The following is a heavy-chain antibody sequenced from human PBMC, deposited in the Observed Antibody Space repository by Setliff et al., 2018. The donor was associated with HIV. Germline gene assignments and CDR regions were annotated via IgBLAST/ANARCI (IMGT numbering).Heavy chain of an antibody. Sequence: ASVKVSCKASGYTFTSYGISWVRQAPGQGLEWMGWISAYNVNTNYAKKLQGRVTMNTDTSTSTAYMELRSLRSDDTAVYYCARDVDYTDAFDIWGQGTMVTVSS. CDR2: ISAYNVNT. V-gene: IGHV1-18*01. CDR1: GYTFTSYG. D-gene: IGHD4-4*01. J-gene: IGHJ3*02. CDR3: ARDVDYTDAFDI.